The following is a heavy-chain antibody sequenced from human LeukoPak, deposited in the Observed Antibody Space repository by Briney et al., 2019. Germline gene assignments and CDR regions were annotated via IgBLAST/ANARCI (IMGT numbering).Heavy chain of an antibody. Sequence: GGSLRLSCAASGFTFSSYGMSWVRQAPGKGLEWVSSISGSGGSTYYADSVKGQFTISRDNSKNTLYLQMNSLRAEDTAVYYCAKGAYDYVWGSYRFDYWGQGTLVTVSS. CDR3: AKGAYDYVWGSYRFDY. J-gene: IGHJ4*02. CDR2: ISGSGGST. D-gene: IGHD3-16*02. V-gene: IGHV3-23*01. CDR1: GFTFSSYG.